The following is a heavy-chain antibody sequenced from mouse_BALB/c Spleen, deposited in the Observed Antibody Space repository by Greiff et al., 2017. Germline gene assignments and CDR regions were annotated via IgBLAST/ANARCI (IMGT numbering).Heavy chain of an antibody. J-gene: IGHJ3*01. CDR2: ISSGSSTI. V-gene: IGHV5-17*02. Sequence: EVQLQQSGGGLVQPGGSRKLSCAASGFTFSSFGMHWVRQAPEKGLEWVAYISSGSSTIYYADTVKGRFTISRDNPKNTLFLQMTSLRSEDTAMYYCASYYRYDGAWFAYWGQGTLVTVSA. CDR1: GFTFSSFG. CDR3: ASYYRYDGAWFAY. D-gene: IGHD2-14*01.